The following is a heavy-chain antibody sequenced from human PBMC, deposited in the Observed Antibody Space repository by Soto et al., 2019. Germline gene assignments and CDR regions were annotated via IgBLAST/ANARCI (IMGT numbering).Heavy chain of an antibody. CDR2: IIPIFGTA. CDR1: GGTFSSYA. Sequence: GASVKVSCKASGGTFSSYAISWVRQAPGQGLEWMGGIIPIFGTANYAQKFQGRVTMTRDTSTSTVYMELSSLRSEDTAVYYCAREWDRTKLDYWGQGTLVTVSS. J-gene: IGHJ4*02. V-gene: IGHV1-69*05. CDR3: AREWDRTKLDY. D-gene: IGHD2-2*01.